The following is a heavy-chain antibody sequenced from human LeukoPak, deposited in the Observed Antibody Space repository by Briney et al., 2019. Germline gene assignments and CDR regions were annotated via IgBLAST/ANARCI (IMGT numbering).Heavy chain of an antibody. Sequence: GGSLRLSCAGSGFTVSSSTMSWVRQAPGKGLEWVSNFYSDALDGITNYADSAKGRFTISRDNSQNTLYLQMNSLRVEDAATYYCAREIGGGHHYFEHWGQGTVVTVSS. D-gene: IGHD1-26*01. CDR1: GFTVSSST. CDR3: AREIGGGHHYFEH. CDR2: FYSDALDGIT. V-gene: IGHV3-53*01. J-gene: IGHJ4*02.